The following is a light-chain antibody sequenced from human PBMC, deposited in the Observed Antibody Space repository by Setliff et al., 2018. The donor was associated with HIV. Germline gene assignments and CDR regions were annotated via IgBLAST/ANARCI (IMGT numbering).Light chain of an antibody. V-gene: IGLV3-21*04. CDR3: QVWDSSSDHPSA. J-gene: IGLJ1*01. CDR1: NIGSAS. Sequence: ELTQPPSVSVAPGKTARITCEGNNIGSASVHWYQQKPGQAPVVVIYYDSDRPSGIPERFSGSNSGNTATLTISRVEAGDEADYYCQVWDSSSDHPSAFGTGTRSPS. CDR2: YDS.